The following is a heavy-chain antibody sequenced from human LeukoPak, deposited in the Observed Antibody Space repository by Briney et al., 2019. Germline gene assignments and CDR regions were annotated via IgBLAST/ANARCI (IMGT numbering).Heavy chain of an antibody. V-gene: IGHV4-4*08. Sequence: SETLSLTCTVSGGSISSYYWSWIRQPPGKGLEWIGRIYTSGSTNYNPSLKSRVTISVDTSKNQFSLKLSSVTAADTAVYYCAREIPDYDILTGYYWVAFDPWGQGTLVTVSS. CDR1: GGSISSYY. CDR3: AREIPDYDILTGYYWVAFDP. D-gene: IGHD3-9*01. CDR2: IYTSGST. J-gene: IGHJ5*02.